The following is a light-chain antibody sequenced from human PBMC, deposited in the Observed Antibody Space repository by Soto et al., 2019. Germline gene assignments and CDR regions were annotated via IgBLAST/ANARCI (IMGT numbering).Light chain of an antibody. V-gene: IGLV1-44*01. CDR2: NND. J-gene: IGLJ2*01. CDR1: SSNIGSNT. Sequence: QSVLTQPPSASGTPGQRVTVSCSGSSSNIGSNTVNWHQQLPGTAPKLLIYNNDRRPSGVPDRFSGSKSGTSASLAISGLQSEDEADYFCAAWDDSLNGVVFGGGTKLTVL. CDR3: AAWDDSLNGVV.